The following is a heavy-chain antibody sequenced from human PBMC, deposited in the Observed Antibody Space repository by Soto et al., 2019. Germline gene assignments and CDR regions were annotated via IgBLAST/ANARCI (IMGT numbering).Heavy chain of an antibody. CDR2: VSPYNGDT. CDR3: AREVGHMDV. D-gene: IGHD2-2*01. Sequence: QVQLVQSGAEVKKPGASVKVSCKASGYTFTTYGINWVRQAPGQGLEWMGWVSPYNGDTTYAQKGQVRVTMTTYTATTTASLELRSLRSDATAVYYCAREVGHMDVWGQGTTVTVSS. J-gene: IGHJ6*02. V-gene: IGHV1-18*04. CDR1: GYTFTTYG.